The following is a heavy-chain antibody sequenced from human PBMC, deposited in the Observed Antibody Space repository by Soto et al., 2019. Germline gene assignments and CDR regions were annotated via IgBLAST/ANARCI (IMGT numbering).Heavy chain of an antibody. CDR2: IYWDDDK. V-gene: IGHV2-5*02. CDR1: GFSLSTSGVG. J-gene: IGHJ3*02. Sequence: QITLKESGPTLVKPTQTLTLTCTFSGFSLSTSGVGVGWIRQPPGKALEWLALIYWDDDKRYSPSLKSRLTITKDTSKNQVVLTMTKMDPVDTATYYCAHAEIVAGGDAFGIWGQGTMVTVSS. D-gene: IGHD5-12*01. CDR3: AHAEIVAGGDAFGI.